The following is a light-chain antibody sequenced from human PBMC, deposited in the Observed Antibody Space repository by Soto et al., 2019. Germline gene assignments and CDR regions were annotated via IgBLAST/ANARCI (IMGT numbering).Light chain of an antibody. CDR2: DAS. Sequence: EIVMTQSPAPLSLSPGERATLSCRASQSVGKYLVWYQQKPGQAPRLLIYDASNRATGIPARFSGSGSGTDFTLTISSLEPEDVAVYYCQQRGNRPPWTFGQGTKVDI. J-gene: IGKJ1*01. CDR1: QSVGKY. CDR3: QQRGNRPPWT. V-gene: IGKV3-11*01.